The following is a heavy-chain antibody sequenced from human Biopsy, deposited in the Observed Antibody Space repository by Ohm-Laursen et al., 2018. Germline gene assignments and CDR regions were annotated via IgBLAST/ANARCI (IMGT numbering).Heavy chain of an antibody. J-gene: IGHJ5*02. CDR2: IIHHFGAT. V-gene: IGHV1-69*01. CDR3: AKYNSDYKDSGLSGFPFPLDP. Sequence: GSSVKVSCKTSGGTFGSNDISWVRQAPGQGLEWMGGIIHHFGATDYAQKFQGRVSITADESTSTVYMELSSLRSEDTAVYYCAKYNSDYKDSGLSGFPFPLDPWGQGTLVPVSS. D-gene: IGHD5-12*01. CDR1: GGTFGSND.